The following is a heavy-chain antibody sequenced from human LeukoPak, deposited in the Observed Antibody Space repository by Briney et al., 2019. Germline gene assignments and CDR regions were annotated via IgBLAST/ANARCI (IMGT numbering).Heavy chain of an antibody. D-gene: IGHD3-3*01. CDR1: GGSISSSSYY. CDR3: ARDYPGAGITIFGVVTPPHWFDP. CDR2: IYYSGST. J-gene: IGHJ5*02. Sequence: TSETLSLTCTVSGGSISSSSYYWGWIRQPPGKGLEWIGSIYYSGSTYYNPSLKSRVTISVDTSKNQFSLKLSSVTAADTAVYYCARDYPGAGITIFGVVTPPHWFDPWGQGTLVTVSS. V-gene: IGHV4-39*07.